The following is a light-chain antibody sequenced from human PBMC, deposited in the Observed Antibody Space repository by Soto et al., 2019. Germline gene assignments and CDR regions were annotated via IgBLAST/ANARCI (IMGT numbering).Light chain of an antibody. CDR2: DVS. CDR1: QSVSGY. CDR3: QQRNYWQVT. Sequence: EVVLTQSPVTLSLAPGERATLSCRASQSVSGYLAWYQQKTGQAPRLLIYDVSNRATGIPARFSGSGSGTDLTLTISSLEPEDFAIYYCQQRNYWQVTFGQGTRLEIK. V-gene: IGKV3-11*01. J-gene: IGKJ5*01.